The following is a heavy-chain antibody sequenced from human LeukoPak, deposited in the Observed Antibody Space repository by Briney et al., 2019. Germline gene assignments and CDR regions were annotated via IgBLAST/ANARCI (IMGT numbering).Heavy chain of an antibody. D-gene: IGHD3-22*01. V-gene: IGHV4-59*08. CDR2: VYYSGST. Sequence: SETLSLTCTVSGGSISSYYWSWIRQPPGKGLEWTGYVYYSGSTKYNPSLKSRVTILVDTSKNQFSLKLSSVTAADTAVYYCARTYYYDSSGYRALFYYWGQGTLVTVSS. CDR1: GGSISSYY. J-gene: IGHJ4*02. CDR3: ARTYYYDSSGYRALFYY.